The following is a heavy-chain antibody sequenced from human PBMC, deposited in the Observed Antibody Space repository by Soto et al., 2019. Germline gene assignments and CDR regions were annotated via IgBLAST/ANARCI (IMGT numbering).Heavy chain of an antibody. CDR1: GGSITNYY. CDR2: IYYSGST. V-gene: IGHV4-30-4*01. J-gene: IGHJ3*02. CDR3: AREERAAAGKDAFDI. D-gene: IGHD6-13*01. Sequence: SETLSLTCTVSGGSITNYYWSWIRQPPGKGLEWIGYIYYSGSTYYNPSLKSRVTISVDTSKNQFSLKLSSVTAADTAVYYCAREERAAAGKDAFDIWGQGTMVTVSS.